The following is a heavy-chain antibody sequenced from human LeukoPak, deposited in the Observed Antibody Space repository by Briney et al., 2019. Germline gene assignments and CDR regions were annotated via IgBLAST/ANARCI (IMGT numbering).Heavy chain of an antibody. J-gene: IGHJ6*04. CDR2: INSDGSST. Sequence: GGSLRLSCASSGFTFSSYWMHWVRQAPGKGLVWVSRINSDGSSTSYADSVKGRFTISRDNAKNSLYLQMNSLRAEDTAVYYCAELGITMIGGVWGKGTTVTISS. CDR1: GFTFSSYW. V-gene: IGHV3-74*01. CDR3: AELGITMIGGV. D-gene: IGHD3-10*02.